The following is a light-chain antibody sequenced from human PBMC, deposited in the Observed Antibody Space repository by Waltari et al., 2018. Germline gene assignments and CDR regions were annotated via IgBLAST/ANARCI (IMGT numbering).Light chain of an antibody. CDR3: QQYDISPLT. Sequence: EIVLTQSPGTLSLSPGERATLSCRASQTVRTTYLAWYQQKPGQAPTLLIYDTSSRATGIPDRFSGSGSGTDFSLTISSLEPEDFAVYYCQQYDISPLTFGGGTKLETK. J-gene: IGKJ4*01. CDR2: DTS. V-gene: IGKV3-20*01. CDR1: QTVRTTY.